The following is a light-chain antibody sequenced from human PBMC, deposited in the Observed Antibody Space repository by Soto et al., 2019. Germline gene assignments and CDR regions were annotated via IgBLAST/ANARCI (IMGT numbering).Light chain of an antibody. J-gene: IGLJ1*01. CDR2: EVG. Sequence: QSALTQPASVSGSPGQSITISCTGTSSDVGGYHYVSWYQQHPGKVPRLMIYEVGNRPSGISNRFSGSKSGNTASLTISGLQAEDEADYYCSAYTSSSTLYVFGTGTKLTVL. CDR1: SSDVGGYHY. V-gene: IGLV2-14*01. CDR3: SAYTSSSTLYV.